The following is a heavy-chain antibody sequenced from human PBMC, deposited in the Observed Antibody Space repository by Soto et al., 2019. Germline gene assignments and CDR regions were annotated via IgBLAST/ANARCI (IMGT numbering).Heavy chain of an antibody. V-gene: IGHV3-23*01. CDR2: ISGSGGST. D-gene: IGHD3-9*01. J-gene: IGHJ6*02. CDR1: GFTFSSYA. CDR3: AKVGGHYDILTGYSFYYYYGMDV. Sequence: GGSLRLSCAASGFTFSSYAMSWVRQAPGKGLEWVSAISGSGGSTYYADSVKGRFTISRDNSKNTLYLQMNSLRAEDTAVYYCAKVGGHYDILTGYSFYYYYGMDVWGQGTTVTVSS.